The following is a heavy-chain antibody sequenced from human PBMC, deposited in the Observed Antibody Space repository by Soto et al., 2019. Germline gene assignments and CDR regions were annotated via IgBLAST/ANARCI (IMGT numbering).Heavy chain of an antibody. Sequence: QVQLVQSGSEVKKPGASVKVSCKASGYSFNSYGISWVRQAPGQGLEWLGWISAYDDNTKYAQSLQGRVTMTTDTSTRTAYMELRSLRSDDTAVYYCARGGYYDSSGSRNYHYYGMDAWGQGTTVTVS. J-gene: IGHJ6*02. CDR3: ARGGYYDSSGSRNYHYYGMDA. CDR1: GYSFNSYG. V-gene: IGHV1-18*01. CDR2: ISAYDDNT. D-gene: IGHD3-22*01.